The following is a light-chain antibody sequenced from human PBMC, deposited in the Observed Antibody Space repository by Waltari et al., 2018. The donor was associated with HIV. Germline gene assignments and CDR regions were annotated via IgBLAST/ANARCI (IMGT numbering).Light chain of an antibody. V-gene: IGKV1-5*03. CDR1: QSINTW. CDR3: QQYERHQS. CDR2: PAS. Sequence: DIQMNPSPSTLSASVGDRVTITCRASQSINTWLAWYQQKPGKAPKLLIYPASTLESGVPSRFSGRGSGTEFTLTISSLQPDDFASYYCQQYERHQSFGQGTKVEMK. J-gene: IGKJ2*03.